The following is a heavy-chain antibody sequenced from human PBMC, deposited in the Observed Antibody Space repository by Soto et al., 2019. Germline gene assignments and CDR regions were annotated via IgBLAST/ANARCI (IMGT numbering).Heavy chain of an antibody. CDR1: GYTFTSYA. Sequence: ASVKVSCKASGYTFTSYAMHWVRQAPGQRLEWMGWINGGNGSTKYSQKFQARVTITRDTSASTAYMELSSLRSEDTAVYYCAREDYCSTTSCYPPRYYYYYYMDVWGKGTTVTVSS. D-gene: IGHD2-2*01. CDR3: AREDYCSTTSCYPPRYYYYYYMDV. CDR2: INGGNGST. J-gene: IGHJ6*03. V-gene: IGHV1-3*01.